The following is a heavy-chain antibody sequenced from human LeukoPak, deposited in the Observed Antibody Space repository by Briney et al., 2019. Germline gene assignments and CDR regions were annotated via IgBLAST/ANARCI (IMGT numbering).Heavy chain of an antibody. CDR1: GGSISSYY. J-gene: IGHJ3*02. Sequence: SETLSLTCTASGGSISSYYWSWIRQPPGKGLEWIGYIYYRGSTNYNPSPKSRVTIAVDTSKKQFSLKLSSVTAADTAVYYCVRGPTSSTPNAFEIWGQGTMVTVSS. CDR2: IYYRGST. D-gene: IGHD2-15*01. CDR3: VRGPTSSTPNAFEI. V-gene: IGHV4-59*08.